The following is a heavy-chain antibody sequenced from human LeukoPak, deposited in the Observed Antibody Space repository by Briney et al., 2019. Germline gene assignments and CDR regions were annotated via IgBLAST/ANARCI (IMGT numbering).Heavy chain of an antibody. J-gene: IGHJ4*02. CDR3: ARGPHQQWPPMQY. D-gene: IGHD6-19*01. CDR2: INDSGSS. Sequence: SETLSLTCAVYGGSVSGYHWTWIRQPPGKGLEYIGEINDSGSSIYNPSLKNRVTISVDTSKKQISVNLTSVTAADTGVYYCARGPHQQWPPMQYWGQGTLVTVSS. V-gene: IGHV4-34*01. CDR1: GGSVSGYH.